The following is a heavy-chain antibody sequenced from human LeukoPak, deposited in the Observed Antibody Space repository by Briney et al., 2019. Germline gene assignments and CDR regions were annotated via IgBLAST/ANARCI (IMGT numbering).Heavy chain of an antibody. J-gene: IGHJ3*02. CDR2: INTDGSST. Sequence: GGSLRLSCAASGFTFSSYWMHWVRQAPGKGLVWVSRINTDGSSTSYADSVKGRFTISRDNAKNTLYLQMNSLRAEDTAVYYCAQGGSADAFDIWGQGTMVTVSS. D-gene: IGHD2-15*01. CDR3: AQGGSADAFDI. V-gene: IGHV3-74*01. CDR1: GFTFSSYW.